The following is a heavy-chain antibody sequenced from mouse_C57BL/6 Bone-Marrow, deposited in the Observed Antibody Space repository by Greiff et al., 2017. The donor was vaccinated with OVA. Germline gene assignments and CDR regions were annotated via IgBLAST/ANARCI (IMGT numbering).Heavy chain of an antibody. CDR2: IYPGSGNT. D-gene: IGHD1-1*01. Sequence: QVQLQQSGAELVRPGASVKLSCKASGYTFTDYYINWVKQRPGQGLEWIARIYPGSGNTYYNEKFKGKATLTAEKSSSTAYMQLSSLTSEDAAVYVCARERDRGSSSFAYWGQGTLVTVSA. CDR3: ARERDRGSSSFAY. J-gene: IGHJ3*01. CDR1: GYTFTDYY. V-gene: IGHV1-76*01.